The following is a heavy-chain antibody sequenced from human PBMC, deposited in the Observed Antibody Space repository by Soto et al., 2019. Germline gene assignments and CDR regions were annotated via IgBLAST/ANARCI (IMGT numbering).Heavy chain of an antibody. D-gene: IGHD2-15*01. V-gene: IGHV1-18*01. CDR1: GYTFTSYG. CDR2: ISAYNGNT. J-gene: IGHJ3*02. Sequence: ASVKVSCKASGYTFTSYGISWVRQAPGQGLEWMGWISAYNGNTNYAQKLQGRVTMTTDTSTSTAYMELRSLRSDDTAVYYSAREKVVAVAATLRLGDAFDIWGQGTMVTVSS. CDR3: AREKVVAVAATLRLGDAFDI.